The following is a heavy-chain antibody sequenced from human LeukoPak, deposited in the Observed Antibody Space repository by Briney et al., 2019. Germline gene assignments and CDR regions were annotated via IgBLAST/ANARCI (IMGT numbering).Heavy chain of an antibody. Sequence: PSETLSLTCAVYGGSFSAYYWSWIRQPPGKGREWIGEINESGHTNYNPCLKIRVTISVDTSKNQFSLKLSSVNAADTAVYYCASSRGYNNSLWYYYMDVWGKGTTVTVSS. D-gene: IGHD3-9*01. CDR3: ASSRGYNNSLWYYYMDV. V-gene: IGHV4-34*01. J-gene: IGHJ6*03. CDR1: GGSFSAYY. CDR2: INESGHT.